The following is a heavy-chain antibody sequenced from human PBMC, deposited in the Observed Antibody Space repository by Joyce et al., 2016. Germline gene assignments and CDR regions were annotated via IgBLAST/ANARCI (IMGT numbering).Heavy chain of an antibody. CDR1: GFTFNNYC. CDR3: AKDRPYSTYYYFYYMDV. V-gene: IGHV3-23*01. CDR2: ISDIGGRT. J-gene: IGHJ6*03. Sequence: EVQLLESGGGLVQPGGSLTLSCAASGFTFNNYCLTWVRQAPGKGLEWVSSISDIGGRTYYADSVRDRFTISRDNSKNTLFLQMTSLTAEDTAVYYCAKDRPYSTYYYFYYMDVWGKGTTVTVSS. D-gene: IGHD4-11*01.